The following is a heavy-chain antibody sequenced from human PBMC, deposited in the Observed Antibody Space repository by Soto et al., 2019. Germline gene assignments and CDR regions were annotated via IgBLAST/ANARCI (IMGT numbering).Heavy chain of an antibody. D-gene: IGHD6-13*01. CDR3: EKENYSSSWYLRGGPKDV. V-gene: IGHV3-23*01. CDR2: ISGSGGST. Sequence: GGSLRLSCAASGFAFSSYAMSLVRQSPGKGLEWVSAISGSGGSTYYADSVKGRFTISRDNSKNTLYLQMNSLRAEDTAVYYCEKENYSSSWYLRGGPKDVWGQGKXVT. CDR1: GFAFSSYA. J-gene: IGHJ6*02.